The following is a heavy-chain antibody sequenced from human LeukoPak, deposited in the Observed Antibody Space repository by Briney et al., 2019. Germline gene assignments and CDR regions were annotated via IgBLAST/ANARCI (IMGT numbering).Heavy chain of an antibody. D-gene: IGHD2-15*01. Sequence: GGSLRLSCAASGFTFSNYSMNWVRQAPGKGLEWVSYITSSSTVYYAGSVKGRFTISRDNAKNSLFLQMNSLRAEDTAVYYCARDYCSGPKCYFIDYWGQGTLVTVSS. CDR2: ITSSSTV. V-gene: IGHV3-48*04. J-gene: IGHJ4*02. CDR3: ARDYCSGPKCYFIDY. CDR1: GFTFSNYS.